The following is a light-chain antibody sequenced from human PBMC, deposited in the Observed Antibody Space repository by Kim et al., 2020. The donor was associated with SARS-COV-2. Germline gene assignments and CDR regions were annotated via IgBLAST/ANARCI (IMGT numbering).Light chain of an antibody. CDR3: QQYDNLPFT. J-gene: IGKJ4*01. CDR2: DVS. CDR1: QDINNY. Sequence: GDRVTITCQASQDINNYLNWYQQKPGKAPNLLIYDVSNLATGVPSRFSGSRSGTDFTLTISSLQPEDFATYYCQQYDNLPFTFGGGTKVDIK. V-gene: IGKV1-33*01.